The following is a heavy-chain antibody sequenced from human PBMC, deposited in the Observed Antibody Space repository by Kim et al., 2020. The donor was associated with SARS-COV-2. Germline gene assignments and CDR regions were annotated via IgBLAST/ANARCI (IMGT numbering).Heavy chain of an antibody. V-gene: IGHV3-9*01. CDR1: GFTFDDYA. Sequence: GGSLRLSCAASGFTFDDYAMHWVRQAPGKGLEWVSGFSWNSDNIGYADSVKGRFTISRDNAKNSLYLQMNSLRAEDTALYYCTKDSSGQWLDSLPLDYWGQGTLVTVSS. CDR3: TKDSSGQWLDSLPLDY. D-gene: IGHD6-19*01. CDR2: FSWNSDNI. J-gene: IGHJ4*02.